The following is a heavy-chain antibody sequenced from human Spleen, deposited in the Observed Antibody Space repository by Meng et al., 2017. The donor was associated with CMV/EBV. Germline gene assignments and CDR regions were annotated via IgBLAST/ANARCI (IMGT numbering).Heavy chain of an antibody. CDR1: TLNNYA. J-gene: IGHJ4*02. CDR3: ATPVRYYTSWGGYPPFDF. D-gene: IGHD3-3*01. Sequence: TLNNYAMSWVRQSPGQGLEWMGGISTVDGTTKYAEKLRDRVTITADKSTSKAYMELSSLRSEDTALYYCATPVRYYTSWGGYPPFDFWGQGTLVTVSS. CDR2: ISTVDGTT. V-gene: IGHV1-69*06.